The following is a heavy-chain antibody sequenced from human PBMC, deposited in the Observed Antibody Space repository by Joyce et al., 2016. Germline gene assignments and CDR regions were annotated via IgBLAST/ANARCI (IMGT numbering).Heavy chain of an antibody. CDR3: ASWNSSGGSHRIWG. V-gene: IGHV1-69*01. Sequence: QVQLVQSGPEVKKPGSSVKVSCKVSGGNLRRHVISWVRQAPGQGLEWMGGIIPIFGSANYAQKLHGRVTITADESSSTAYMELSILRSDDTAVYYCASWNSSGGSHRIWGWGQGSQVTVSS. CDR2: IIPIFGSA. D-gene: IGHD1-26*01. J-gene: IGHJ4*02. CDR1: GGNLRRHV.